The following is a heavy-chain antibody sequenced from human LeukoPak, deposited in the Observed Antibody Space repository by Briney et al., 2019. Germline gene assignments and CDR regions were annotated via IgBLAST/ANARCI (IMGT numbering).Heavy chain of an antibody. D-gene: IGHD1-1*01. CDR3: ARARTRGNNWYFDY. Sequence: PSETLSLTCTVSGGPVDSINTYYWNWIRQPPGKGLEWIGYVYYRVNTNYNPSLKSRLTISVDTSKSQFSLKVSSVTAADTAVYYCARARTRGNNWYFDYWGQGTLVTVSS. J-gene: IGHJ4*02. CDR2: VYYRVNT. V-gene: IGHV4-59*01. CDR1: GGPVDSINTYY.